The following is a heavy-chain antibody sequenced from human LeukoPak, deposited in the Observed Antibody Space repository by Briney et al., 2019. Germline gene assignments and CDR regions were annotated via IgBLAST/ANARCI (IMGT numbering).Heavy chain of an antibody. CDR2: IYSGGST. Sequence: GGSLRLSCAASGFTVSSNYMSWVRQAPGKGLEWVSVIYSGGSTYYADSVKGRFTISRDNSKNTLYLQMNSLRAEDTAVYYCARAPPSSSWLSTNHFDYWGQGTLVTVSS. J-gene: IGHJ4*02. V-gene: IGHV3-66*01. CDR3: ARAPPSSSWLSTNHFDY. CDR1: GFTVSSNY. D-gene: IGHD6-13*01.